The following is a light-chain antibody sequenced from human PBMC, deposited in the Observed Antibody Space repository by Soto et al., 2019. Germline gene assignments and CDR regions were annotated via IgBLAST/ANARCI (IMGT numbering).Light chain of an antibody. CDR2: LAS. CDR3: HHYGDSPYT. CDR1: QSVGGNY. Sequence: EIVLTQSPGTLTLSPGEIATLSCRASQSVGGNYLAWYQRKPGQAPRLLIYLASSRATGIPDRFSGSGSGTDFTLTISSLEPEDFAVYYCHHYGDSPYTFGQGSKVELK. V-gene: IGKV3-20*01. J-gene: IGKJ2*01.